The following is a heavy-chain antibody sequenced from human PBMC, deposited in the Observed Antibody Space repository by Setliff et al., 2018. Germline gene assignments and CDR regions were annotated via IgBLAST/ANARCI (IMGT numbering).Heavy chain of an antibody. CDR1: RGTFSSYG. J-gene: IGHJ6*03. Sequence: ASVKVSCKASRGTFSSYGITWVRQAPGQGLEWMRGIIPIFGTTDYAQKFQGRVTITTDESTSTAYMEMSSLRSEDTAVYYCAREGVDTRSSTDYRYYMDVWGKGTTVTVSS. D-gene: IGHD5-18*01. CDR3: AREGVDTRSSTDYRYYMDV. V-gene: IGHV1-69*05. CDR2: IIPIFGTT.